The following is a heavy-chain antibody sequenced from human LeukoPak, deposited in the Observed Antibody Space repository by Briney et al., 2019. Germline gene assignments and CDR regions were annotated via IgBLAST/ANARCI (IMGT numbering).Heavy chain of an antibody. CDR1: GGSFSNYY. CDR2: IDDSGTI. J-gene: IGHJ6*03. CDR3: ARRWNYGRNYYIDV. Sequence: SETLSLTCAVYGGSFSNYYWSWIRQPPGKGLEWIGEIDDSGTINYNPSLMSRVTISVDKSKNQFSLKLSSVTAADTAVYYCARRWNYGRNYYIDVWGKGATVSVSS. D-gene: IGHD1-7*01. V-gene: IGHV4-34*01.